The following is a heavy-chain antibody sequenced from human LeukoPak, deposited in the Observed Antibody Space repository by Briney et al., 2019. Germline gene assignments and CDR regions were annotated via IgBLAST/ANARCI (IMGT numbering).Heavy chain of an antibody. V-gene: IGHV3-30*18. CDR2: ISYDGSNK. CDR1: GFTFSSYA. D-gene: IGHD5-24*01. Sequence: PGGSLRLSCAASGFTFSSYAMPWVRQAPGKGLEWVAVISYDGSNKYYADSVKGRFTISRDNSKNTLYLQMNSLRAEDTAVYYCAKDLTPFRDGYNCFDYWGQGTLVTVSS. J-gene: IGHJ4*02. CDR3: AKDLTPFRDGYNCFDY.